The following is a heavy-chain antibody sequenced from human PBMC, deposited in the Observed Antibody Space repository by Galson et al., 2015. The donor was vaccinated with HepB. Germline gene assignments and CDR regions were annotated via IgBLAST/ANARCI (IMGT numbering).Heavy chain of an antibody. Sequence: SLSLSCAAPGFSFRRYAIHWVRQAQGTGLEWAAGISYDGSNQYYADSVKRRFPIPCAPPKTPLHVEMNSLRAEDTAVYYCAKDKAGRGSAGFDYWGQGTLVTVSS. CDR1: GFSFRRYA. D-gene: IGHD2-15*01. CDR2: ISYDGSNQ. J-gene: IGHJ4*02. CDR3: AKDKAGRGSAGFDY. V-gene: IGHV3-30*18.